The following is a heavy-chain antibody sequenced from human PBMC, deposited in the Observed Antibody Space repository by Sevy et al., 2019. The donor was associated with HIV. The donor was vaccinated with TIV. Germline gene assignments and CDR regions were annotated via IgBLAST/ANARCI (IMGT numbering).Heavy chain of an antibody. D-gene: IGHD3-9*01. CDR1: GFAFRTYA. V-gene: IGHV3-30-3*01. CDR3: SSGPEGELTSLLAY. J-gene: IGHJ4*02. Sequence: GGSLRLSCAASGFAFRTYAFHWVRQAPGRGLEWVGLISSNGDNAFYANSVRGRFTISRDNSMNTLYLELNNLTPDDTAVDDCSSGPEGELTSLLAYWGQGTLVTVSS. CDR2: ISSNGDNA.